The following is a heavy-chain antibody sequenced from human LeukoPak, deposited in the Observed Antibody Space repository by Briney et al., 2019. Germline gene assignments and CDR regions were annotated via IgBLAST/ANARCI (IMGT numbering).Heavy chain of an antibody. CDR2: IYNNGRT. Sequence: SETLSLTCSVSGDSVSNSRVYWGWIRQTPGEGLEWIGSIYNNGRTYYKSSLESRVTISVDTPKNQFSLKLTSVTAADTAVYYCTFNLGSGSFGSDIWGQGTMVTVSS. CDR1: GDSVSNSRVY. CDR3: TFNLGSGSFGSDI. V-gene: IGHV4-39*07. D-gene: IGHD3-10*01. J-gene: IGHJ3*02.